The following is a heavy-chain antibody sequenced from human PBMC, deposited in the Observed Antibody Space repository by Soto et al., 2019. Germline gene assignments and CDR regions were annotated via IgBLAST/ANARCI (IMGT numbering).Heavy chain of an antibody. D-gene: IGHD3-10*01. Sequence: SGPTLVNPTETLTLTCTVSGFSLSNARMGVSWIRQPPGKALEWLAHIFSNDEKSYSTSLKSRLTISKDTSKSQVVLTMTNMDPVDTATYYCARMVEENYYGSGSYWILFDPWGQGTLVTVSS. V-gene: IGHV2-26*01. CDR2: IFSNDEK. J-gene: IGHJ5*02. CDR3: ARMVEENYYGSGSYWILFDP. CDR1: GFSLSNARMG.